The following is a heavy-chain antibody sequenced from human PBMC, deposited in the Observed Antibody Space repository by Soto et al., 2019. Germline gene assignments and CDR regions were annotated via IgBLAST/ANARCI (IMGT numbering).Heavy chain of an antibody. Sequence: QVQLVESGGGVVQPGRSLRLSCAASGFTFSSYGMHWVRQAPGKGLEWVAVISYDGSNKYYADSVKGRFTISRDNSKNTLYLQMSSLRAEGTAVYYCAKDRRGAAAGPYYYYGMDVWGQGTTVTVSS. CDR3: AKDRRGAAAGPYYYYGMDV. D-gene: IGHD6-13*01. CDR2: ISYDGSNK. CDR1: GFTFSSYG. V-gene: IGHV3-30*18. J-gene: IGHJ6*02.